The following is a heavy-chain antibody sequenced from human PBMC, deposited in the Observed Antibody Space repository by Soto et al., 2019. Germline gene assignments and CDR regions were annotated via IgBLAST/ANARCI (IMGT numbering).Heavy chain of an antibody. J-gene: IGHJ6*02. CDR2: ISYYGSNK. Sequence: GGSLRLSCAASGFTFNSYGMHWVRQAPGKGLEWVSFISYYGSNKYYADSVKGRFTISRDNSKNTLYLQMNSLRAEDTAVYYCAKESGDYINYDYGMDVWGQGTTVTVSS. CDR1: GFTFNSYG. V-gene: IGHV3-30*02. CDR3: AKESGDYINYDYGMDV. D-gene: IGHD4-4*01.